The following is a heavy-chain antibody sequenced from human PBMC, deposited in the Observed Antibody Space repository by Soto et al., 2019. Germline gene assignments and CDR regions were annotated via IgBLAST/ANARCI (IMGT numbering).Heavy chain of an antibody. CDR3: AREPATAKPEGVDF. V-gene: IGHV1-2*02. CDR2: INPNSGGT. D-gene: IGHD1-1*01. Sequence: GASVKVSCKASGYTFSDYYIHWVRQAPGQGLEWMGWINPNSGGTKYATKFQGGVTMTRDTSITTAYTELSRLRSGDTAVYYCAREPATAKPEGVDFWGQGTLVTVS. J-gene: IGHJ4*02. CDR1: GYTFSDYY.